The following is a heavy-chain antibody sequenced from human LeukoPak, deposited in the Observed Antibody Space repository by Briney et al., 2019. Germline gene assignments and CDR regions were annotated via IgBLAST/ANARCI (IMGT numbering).Heavy chain of an antibody. V-gene: IGHV3-15*01. D-gene: IGHD3-22*01. J-gene: IGHJ4*02. CDR2: IKSKTDGGTA. CDR1: RFTFSNAW. CDR3: TTDIPPGYNYDSSGYYRY. Sequence: PGGSLRLSCAASRFTFSNAWMSWVRQAPGKGLEWVGRIKSKTDGGTADYAAPVKGRFTISRDDSKNTLYLQMNSLKTEDTAVYYCTTDIPPGYNYDSSGYYRYWGQGTLVTVSS.